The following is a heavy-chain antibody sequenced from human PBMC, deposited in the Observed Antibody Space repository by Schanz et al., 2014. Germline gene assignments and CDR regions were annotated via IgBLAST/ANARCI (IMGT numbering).Heavy chain of an antibody. CDR1: GFTFSSYA. V-gene: IGHV3-30-3*01. CDR3: AKEKEEVAADGSFFDY. CDR2: ISHDGNNK. D-gene: IGHD6-13*01. Sequence: QVQLVESGGGLVQPGGSLRLSCAGSGFTFSSYAMSWVRQTPGKGLEWAALISHDGNNKHYVDSVEGRFTISRDNSKNTVNLQMNSLRAEDTAVYYCAKEKEEVAADGSFFDYWGQGTLVTVSS. J-gene: IGHJ4*02.